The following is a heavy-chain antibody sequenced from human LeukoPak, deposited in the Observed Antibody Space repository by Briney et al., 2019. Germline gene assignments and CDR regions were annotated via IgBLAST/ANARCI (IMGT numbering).Heavy chain of an antibody. V-gene: IGHV4-34*01. CDR1: GGSFSGYY. CDR2: INHSGST. D-gene: IGHD6-19*01. Sequence: SETLSLTCAVYGGSFSGYYWSWIRQPPGKGLEWIGEINHSGSTNYNPSLKSRVTISVDTSKNQFSLKLSSVTAAGTAVYYCARGTGRAVAFYGMDVWGQGTTVTVSS. J-gene: IGHJ6*02. CDR3: ARGTGRAVAFYGMDV.